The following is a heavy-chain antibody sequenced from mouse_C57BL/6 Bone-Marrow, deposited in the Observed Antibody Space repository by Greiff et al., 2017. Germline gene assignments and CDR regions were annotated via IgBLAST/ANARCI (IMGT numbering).Heavy chain of an antibody. CDR1: GYTFTDHT. CDR3: ERRVYYYGSSYVGGAMDY. CDR2: IYPRDGST. J-gene: IGHJ4*01. D-gene: IGHD1-1*01. V-gene: IGHV1-78*01. Sequence: QVQLQQSDAELVKPGASVKISCKVSGYTFTDHTIHWMKQRPEQGLEWIGYIYPRDGSTKYNEKFKGKATLTADKSSSTAYMQLNSLTSEDSAVXLGERRVYYYGSSYVGGAMDYWGQGTSVTVSS.